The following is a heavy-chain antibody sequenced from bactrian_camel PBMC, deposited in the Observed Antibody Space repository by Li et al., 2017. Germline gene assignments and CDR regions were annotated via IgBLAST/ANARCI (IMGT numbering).Heavy chain of an antibody. Sequence: VQLVESGGGSALAGGSVRLSCAASGYTFNTYSWFRQAPGQEREGVAAIDTGDGSTRYTDSVKGRFTISKDNAKNTLYLQMNSLTREDSAMYYCTRETQWVGYHEFAEYWGQGTQVTVS. CDR1: GYTFNTYS. J-gene: IGHJ4*01. V-gene: IGHV3S1*01. CDR2: IDTGDGST. D-gene: IGHD5*01. CDR3: TRETQWVGYHEFAEY.